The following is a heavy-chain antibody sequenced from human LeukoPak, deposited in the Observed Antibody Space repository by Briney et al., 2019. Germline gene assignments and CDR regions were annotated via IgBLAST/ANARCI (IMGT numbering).Heavy chain of an antibody. CDR3: AKDGQSFNSMYDYFDS. CDR2: ISGSGGST. J-gene: IGHJ4*02. V-gene: IGHV3-23*01. D-gene: IGHD2-8*01. CDR1: GFTFSSYA. Sequence: GGSLRLSCAASGFTFSSYAMSWVRQAPGKGLEWASAISGSGGSTYYADSVKGRFTISRDDSRSTVDLQMSSLRAEDTAVYYCAKDGQSFNSMYDYFDSWGQGTLVTVSS.